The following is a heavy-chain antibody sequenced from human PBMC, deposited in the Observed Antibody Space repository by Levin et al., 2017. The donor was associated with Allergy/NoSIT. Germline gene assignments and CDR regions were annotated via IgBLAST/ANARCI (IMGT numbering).Heavy chain of an antibody. Sequence: GESLKISCAASEFTFSDGWMSWVRQAPGKGLEWVGRIKSKTHGGTTDYAAPVKGRFTISRDDSKNTLYLQMNSLTTEDTAVYYCTTDPYYDILTGYYIPYFAYWGQGTLVTVSS. J-gene: IGHJ4*02. CDR1: EFTFSDGW. CDR2: IKSKTHGGTT. D-gene: IGHD3-9*01. V-gene: IGHV3-15*01. CDR3: TTDPYYDILTGYYIPYFAY.